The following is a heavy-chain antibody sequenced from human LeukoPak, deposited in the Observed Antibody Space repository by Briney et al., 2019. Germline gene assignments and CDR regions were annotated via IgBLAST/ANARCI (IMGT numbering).Heavy chain of an antibody. V-gene: IGHV3-30-3*01. Sequence: GTSLRLSCTASGFTFSVYSIHWVRQAPGKGLEWLAVISHDGANKYNADSVKGRFTISRDNSKNTLYLQMNSLRADDTAVYYCARTNYGDYAIDYWGQGTLVTVSS. CDR1: GFTFSVYS. CDR2: ISHDGANK. D-gene: IGHD4-17*01. CDR3: ARTNYGDYAIDY. J-gene: IGHJ4*02.